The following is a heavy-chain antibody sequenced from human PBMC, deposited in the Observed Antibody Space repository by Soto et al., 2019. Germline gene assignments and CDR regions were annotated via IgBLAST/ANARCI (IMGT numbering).Heavy chain of an antibody. Sequence: QVQLQESGPGLVKPSQTLSLTCTVSGGSISSGGYYWSWIRQHPGKGLEWIGYIYYSGSTYYNPSLKSRVTISVDTSKNQFSLKLSSVTAADTAVYYCARTIKRGYSGYAMRGYAFDIWGQGTMVTVSS. D-gene: IGHD5-12*01. V-gene: IGHV4-31*03. J-gene: IGHJ3*02. CDR1: GGSISSGGYY. CDR3: ARTIKRGYSGYAMRGYAFDI. CDR2: IYYSGST.